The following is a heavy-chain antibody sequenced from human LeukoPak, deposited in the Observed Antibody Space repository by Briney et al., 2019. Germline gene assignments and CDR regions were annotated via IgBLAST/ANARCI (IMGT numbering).Heavy chain of an antibody. Sequence: SETLSLTCAVYGGSFSGYYWSWIRQPPGKGLEWIGEINHSGSTNYNPSLKSRVTISVDTSKNQFSLKLSSVTAADTAVYYCARGQVVVVPAAMWRWVWLDPWGQGTLVTVSS. CDR3: ARGQVVVVPAAMWRWVWLDP. J-gene: IGHJ5*02. D-gene: IGHD2-2*01. CDR1: GGSFSGYY. V-gene: IGHV4-34*01. CDR2: INHSGST.